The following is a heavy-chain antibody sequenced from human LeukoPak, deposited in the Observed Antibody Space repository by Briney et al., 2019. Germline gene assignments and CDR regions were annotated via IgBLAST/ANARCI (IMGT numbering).Heavy chain of an antibody. J-gene: IGHJ4*02. Sequence: GGSLRLSCGASGFTFSHFAMMGARQAPGKGLEWVSYISGSGDTTFHADSAKGRFTVSRDNSKNILYLHMNSLRVDDTAVYYCAQGMKVQVTARDVYWGLGTLVTVSS. CDR2: ISGSGDTT. CDR3: AQGMKVQVTARDVY. D-gene: IGHD1-1*01. V-gene: IGHV3-23*01. CDR1: GFTFSHFA.